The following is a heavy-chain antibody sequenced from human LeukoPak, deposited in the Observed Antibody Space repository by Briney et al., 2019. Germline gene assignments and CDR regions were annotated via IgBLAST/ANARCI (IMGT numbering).Heavy chain of an antibody. V-gene: IGHV3-9*01. CDR3: AKAETELMSGWNYFDS. CDR2: ISWNSGSR. Sequence: GGSLRLSCAASGFIFGSHGMHWVRQVPGKGLEWVSGISWNSGSRLYADSVRGRFTIDRDNANNSLHLQMDFLRPEDTAVYYCAKAETELMSGWNYFDSWGQGALVTVSS. J-gene: IGHJ4*02. D-gene: IGHD6-19*01. CDR1: GFIFGSHG.